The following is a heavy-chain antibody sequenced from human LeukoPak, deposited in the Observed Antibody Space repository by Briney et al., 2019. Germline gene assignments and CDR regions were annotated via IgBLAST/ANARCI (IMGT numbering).Heavy chain of an antibody. CDR1: GGSFSGYY. D-gene: IGHD2-21*02. Sequence: SETLSLTCAVYGGSFSGYYWSWIRQPPGKGLEWIGEINHSGSTNYNPSLKSRVTISVDTSKNQFSLKLSSVTAADTAVYYCARGGVTPYSDYWGQGTLVTVSS. CDR3: ARGGVTPYSDY. V-gene: IGHV4-34*01. J-gene: IGHJ4*02. CDR2: INHSGST.